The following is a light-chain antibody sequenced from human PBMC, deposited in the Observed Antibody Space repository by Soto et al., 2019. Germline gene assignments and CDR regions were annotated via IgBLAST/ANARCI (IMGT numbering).Light chain of an antibody. V-gene: IGKV1-5*02. J-gene: IGKJ1*01. Sequence: DIHMAQSPSTLSVSVLDIVTIICRASQSISNWLAWYQQKPGTAPKVLIYHASNLQSGVPSRFSGSGSGTEFTLTISSLKPDDFATYYCQKYNSYSFGQGTKVDIK. CDR2: HAS. CDR1: QSISNW. CDR3: QKYNSYS.